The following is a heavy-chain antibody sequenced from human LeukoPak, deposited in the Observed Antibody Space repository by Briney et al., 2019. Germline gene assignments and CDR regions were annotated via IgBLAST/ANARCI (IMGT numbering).Heavy chain of an antibody. V-gene: IGHV3-74*01. CDR2: IKSDGSN. D-gene: IGHD2/OR15-2a*01. Sequence: PGGSLRLSCEASGFTFSSYWMHWVRQAPGKGLVWVSRIKSDGSNYYADSVRGRFTISRDNAKNSVSLQMNNLRAEDTAVYYCTRDATQYLRYGYFDSWGQGILVTVSS. CDR3: TRDATQYLRYGYFDS. J-gene: IGHJ4*02. CDR1: GFTFSSYW.